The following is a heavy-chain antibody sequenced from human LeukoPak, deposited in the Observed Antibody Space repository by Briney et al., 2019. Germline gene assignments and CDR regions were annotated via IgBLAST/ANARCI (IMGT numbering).Heavy chain of an antibody. V-gene: IGHV3-21*01. D-gene: IGHD3-16*02. J-gene: IGHJ4*02. CDR2: ISSSSSYI. CDR3: ARGSDYDYVWGSYRDLDY. CDR1: GFTFSSYS. Sequence: GSLRLSCAASGFTFSSYSMNWVRQAPGKGLEWVSSISSSSSYIYYADSVKGRFTISRDNAKNSLYLQMNSLRAEDTAVYYCARGSDYDYVWGSYRDLDYWGQGTLVTVSS.